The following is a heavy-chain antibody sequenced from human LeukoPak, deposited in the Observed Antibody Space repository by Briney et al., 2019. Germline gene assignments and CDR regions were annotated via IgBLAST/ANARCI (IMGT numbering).Heavy chain of an antibody. CDR1: GRSFSGYY. D-gene: IGHD3-9*01. J-gene: IGHJ3*02. V-gene: IGHV4-34*01. CDR2: INHSGST. Sequence: SETLSLTCAVYGRSFSGYYWSWIRQPPRKGLEWVGEINHSGSTNYNPSLKSRVTISVDTSKNQFSLKLSSVTAADTAVYYCARVTDDILTRDAFDIWGHGTMVTVSS. CDR3: ARVTDDILTRDAFDI.